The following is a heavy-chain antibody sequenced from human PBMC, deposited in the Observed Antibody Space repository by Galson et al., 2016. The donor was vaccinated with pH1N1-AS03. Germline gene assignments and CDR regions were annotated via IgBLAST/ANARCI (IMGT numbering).Heavy chain of an antibody. Sequence: LSLTCTVSGDSITSYYWSWIRQPPGKGLEWIAYVYYTGATSYNPSLRSRVTISLDTSKSQFSLKLSSVTAADTAVYYCAREWSAFDFWGQGTVVTVSS. CDR2: VYYTGAT. J-gene: IGHJ3*01. V-gene: IGHV4-59*01. D-gene: IGHD2-15*01. CDR1: GDSITSYY. CDR3: AREWSAFDF.